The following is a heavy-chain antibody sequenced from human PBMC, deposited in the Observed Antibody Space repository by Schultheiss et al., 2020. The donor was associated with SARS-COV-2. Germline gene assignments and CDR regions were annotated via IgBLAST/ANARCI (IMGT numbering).Heavy chain of an antibody. Sequence: SLKISCAASGFTFSSYAMHWVRQAPGKGLEWVAVISYDGRNKYYADSVKGRFTISRDNSKNTLYLQMNSLRAEDTAVYYCARGVGATPYYYMDVWGKGTTVTVSS. CDR3: ARGVGATPYYYMDV. D-gene: IGHD1-26*01. V-gene: IGHV3-30*01. CDR1: GFTFSSYA. J-gene: IGHJ6*03. CDR2: ISYDGRNK.